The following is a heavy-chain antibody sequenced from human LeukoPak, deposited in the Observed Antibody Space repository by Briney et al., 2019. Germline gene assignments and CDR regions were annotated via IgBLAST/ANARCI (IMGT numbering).Heavy chain of an antibody. CDR2: INPNNGFK. Sequence: ASVKVSCKASGYIFSSYGISWVRQAPGQGLEWMGWINPNNGFKNYAQKVQGRVTLTTDTSTTTAYMELTRLRSDDTVVYYCASSGSFHWGQGTLVTVSS. V-gene: IGHV1-18*01. D-gene: IGHD1-26*01. CDR3: ASSGSFH. CDR1: GYIFSSYG. J-gene: IGHJ4*02.